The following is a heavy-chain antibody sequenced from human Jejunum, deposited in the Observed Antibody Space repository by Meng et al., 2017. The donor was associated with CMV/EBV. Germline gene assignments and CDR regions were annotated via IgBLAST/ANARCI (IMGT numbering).Heavy chain of an antibody. D-gene: IGHD1-26*01. V-gene: IGHV5-51*01. CDR1: VYRFSDYW. Sequence: SVYRFSDYWIAWVRQMPGKGLEYMGIILPLYSETTLSPSFEGQVTISADRSTTTAYLQWDRLKASDSAMYYCVRTISESDLATFDFWGQGTLVTVSS. J-gene: IGHJ4*02. CDR2: ILPLYSET. CDR3: VRTISESDLATFDF.